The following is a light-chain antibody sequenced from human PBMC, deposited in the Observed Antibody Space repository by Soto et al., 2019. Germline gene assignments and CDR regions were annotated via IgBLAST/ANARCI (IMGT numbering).Light chain of an antibody. Sequence: EIVLAQSPVTLSLSPGERDTLSCRASQSVSSNYLAWYQQKPGQAPRLLIYGASRRATGIPDRFSGSGSGTDFTLSINRLEPEDFALYFCQHYGTSPTWTFGQGTKVDIK. V-gene: IGKV3-20*01. CDR3: QHYGTSPTWT. CDR1: QSVSSNY. J-gene: IGKJ1*01. CDR2: GAS.